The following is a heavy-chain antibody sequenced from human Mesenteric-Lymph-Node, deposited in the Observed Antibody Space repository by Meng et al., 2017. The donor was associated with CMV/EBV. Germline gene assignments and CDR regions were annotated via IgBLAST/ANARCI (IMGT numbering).Heavy chain of an antibody. CDR1: GGTFSSYA. D-gene: IGHD3-22*01. Sequence: SVKVSCKASGGTFSSYAISWVRQAPGQGLEWMGGIIPILGIANYAQKFQGRVTMTTDTSTSTAYMELRSLRSDDTAVYYCARGGYYDSSGYYYLGRGMDVWGQGTTVTVSS. CDR2: IIPILGIA. CDR3: ARGGYYDSSGYYYLGRGMDV. J-gene: IGHJ6*02. V-gene: IGHV1-69*10.